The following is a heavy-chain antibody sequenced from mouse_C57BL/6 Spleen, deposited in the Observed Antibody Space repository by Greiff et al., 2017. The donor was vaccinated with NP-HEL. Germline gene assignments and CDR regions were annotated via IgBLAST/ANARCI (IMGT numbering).Heavy chain of an antibody. D-gene: IGHD4-1*01. Sequence: EVKLVESGGGLVKPGGSLKLSCAASGFTFSDYGMHWVRQAPEKGLEWVAYISSGSSTIYYADTVKGRFTISRDNAKNTLFLQMTSLRSEDTAMYYCAKLGQAGGYWGQGTTLTVSS. CDR3: AKLGQAGGY. J-gene: IGHJ2*01. CDR2: ISSGSSTI. CDR1: GFTFSDYG. V-gene: IGHV5-17*01.